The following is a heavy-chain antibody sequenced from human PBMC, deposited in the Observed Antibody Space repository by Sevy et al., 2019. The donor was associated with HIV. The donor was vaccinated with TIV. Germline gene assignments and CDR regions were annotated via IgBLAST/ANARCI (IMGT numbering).Heavy chain of an antibody. CDR3: ARGSSGYYYDSSGPLDY. D-gene: IGHD3-22*01. J-gene: IGHJ4*02. V-gene: IGHV4-59*01. Sequence: SETLSLTCTVSGGSISSYYWSWIRQPPGKGLEWIGYIYYSGSTNYNPSLKSRVTISVDTSKNQFSLKLSTVSVADTAVYYWARGSSGYYYDSSGPLDYWGQGTLVTVSS. CDR1: GGSISSYY. CDR2: IYYSGST.